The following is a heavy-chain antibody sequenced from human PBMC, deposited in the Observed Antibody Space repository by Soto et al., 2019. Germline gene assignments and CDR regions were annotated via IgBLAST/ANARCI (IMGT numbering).Heavy chain of an antibody. J-gene: IGHJ3*01. CDR2: INPSGGGP. V-gene: IGHV1-46*03. CDR3: VRSDMGGDGALDV. Sequence: QVQLMQSGAEVKQPGASVKVSCKASGYTFTNYYMHWVRQVPGQGLEWMGIINPSGGGPAHAQNFLGRLTTTSDTSTTTIYMELNSLRSEDTAVYFCVRSDMGGDGALDVWGQGTMVTVSS. CDR1: GYTFTNYY. D-gene: IGHD3-16*01.